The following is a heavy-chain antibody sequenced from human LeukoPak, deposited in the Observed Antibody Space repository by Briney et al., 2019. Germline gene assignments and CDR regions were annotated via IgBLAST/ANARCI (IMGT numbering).Heavy chain of an antibody. J-gene: IGHJ4*02. CDR1: GFXFGGFA. V-gene: IGHV3-43*02. D-gene: IGHD6-19*01. CDR3: AKDTGSGWDFDS. Sequence: GGSLRLSCAASGFXFGGFAMHWVRQAPVRGLEWVSLVTGGGTTYYADSVRGRFTISRDNSKNSLYLQMNTLRTEDTAFYYCAKDTGSGWDFDSWGQGTLVTVPS. CDR2: VTGGGTT.